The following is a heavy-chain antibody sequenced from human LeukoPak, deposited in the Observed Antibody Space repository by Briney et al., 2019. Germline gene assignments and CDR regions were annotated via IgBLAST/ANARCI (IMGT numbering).Heavy chain of an antibody. Sequence: PGGSLRRSCAASGFTFSSYWMSWVRQAPGKGLEWVANIKQDGSEKYYVDSVKGRFTISRDNAKNSLYLQMNSLRAEDTAVYCCARVPPYGDYRGDSQPADYWGQGTLVTVSS. V-gene: IGHV3-7*01. D-gene: IGHD4-17*01. CDR3: ARVPPYGDYRGDSQPADY. J-gene: IGHJ4*02. CDR2: IKQDGSEK. CDR1: GFTFSSYW.